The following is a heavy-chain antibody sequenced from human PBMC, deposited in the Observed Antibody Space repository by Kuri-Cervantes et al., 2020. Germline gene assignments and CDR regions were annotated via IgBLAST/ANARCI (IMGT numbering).Heavy chain of an antibody. Sequence: GGSLRLSCAASGFTFSDYYMSWIRQAPGKGLEWVSYISSSGSTIYYADSVKGRFTISRDNAKNSLYLQMNSLRAEDTAVYYCVRDRPFLWIDTYYYYYGMDVWGQGTTVTVSS. V-gene: IGHV3-11*01. D-gene: IGHD2-2*03. J-gene: IGHJ6*02. CDR3: VRDRPFLWIDTYYYYYGMDV. CDR2: ISSSGSTI. CDR1: GFTFSDYY.